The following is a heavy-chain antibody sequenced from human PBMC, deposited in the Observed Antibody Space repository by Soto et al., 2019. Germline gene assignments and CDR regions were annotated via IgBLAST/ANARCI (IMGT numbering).Heavy chain of an antibody. CDR3: ARGPVVIDAFDI. V-gene: IGHV1-8*02. D-gene: IGHD2-21*01. Sequence: GASVKVSCKASGGTFSSYAISWVRQATGQGLEWMGWMNPNSGNTGYAQKFQGRVTMTRNTSISTAYMELSSLRSEDTAVYYCARGPVVIDAFDIWGQGTMVTVS. CDR2: MNPNSGNT. J-gene: IGHJ3*02. CDR1: GGTFSSYA.